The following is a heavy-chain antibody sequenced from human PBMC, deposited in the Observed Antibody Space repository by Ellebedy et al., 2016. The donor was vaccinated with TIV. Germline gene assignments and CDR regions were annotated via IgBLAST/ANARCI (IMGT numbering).Heavy chain of an antibody. CDR1: GFTFSNAY. CDR3: TTEVIWFGEFGDEY. J-gene: IGHJ4*02. D-gene: IGHD3-10*01. V-gene: IGHV3-15*07. Sequence: GESLKISCAASGFTFSNAYMNCVRQAPGKGLECLGRLGSKTAGGTILYAAPVKGRFTISRDDSKDAVYLKMDGLKTEDTAVYYCTTEVIWFGEFGDEYWGQGTLVTVSS. CDR2: LGSKTAGGTI.